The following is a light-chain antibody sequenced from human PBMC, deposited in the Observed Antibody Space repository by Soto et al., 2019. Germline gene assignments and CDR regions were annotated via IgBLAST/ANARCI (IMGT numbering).Light chain of an antibody. J-gene: IGLJ2*01. CDR2: RSD. Sequence: QSVLTQPPSASGTPGQRVTISCSGSSSNIGINHVYWYQQFPGTAPKLLMYRSDQRPSGVPDRFSGSKSGTSASLAISGLRSDGEAEYYCSARDDSLSGVVFGGGTKLTVL. CDR1: SSNIGINH. CDR3: SARDDSLSGVV. V-gene: IGLV1-47*01.